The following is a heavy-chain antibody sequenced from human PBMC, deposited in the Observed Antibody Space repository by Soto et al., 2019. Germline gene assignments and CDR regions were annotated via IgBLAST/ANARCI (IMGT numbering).Heavy chain of an antibody. CDR3: ARVSGSGWYIIDY. V-gene: IGHV3-7*05. D-gene: IGHD6-19*01. J-gene: IGHJ4*02. CDR1: GFTFRSYD. CDR2: IKQDGGNN. Sequence: GGSLRLSCAASGFTFRSYDMKWVRQAPGKGLEWVANIKQDGGNNYYVDSVKGRFTISRDNAKNSLYLQMNSLRAEDTAVYYCARVSGSGWYIIDYWGQGTLVTVSS.